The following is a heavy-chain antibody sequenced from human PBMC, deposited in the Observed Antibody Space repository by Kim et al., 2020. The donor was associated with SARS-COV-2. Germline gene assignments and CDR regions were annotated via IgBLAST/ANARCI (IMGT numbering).Heavy chain of an antibody. CDR3: VRQVAGSNFDV. D-gene: IGHD3-10*01. V-gene: IGHV3-23*01. Sequence: FCAESVEGRFTMSRDKSKNTVYLQLNILRAEDTAIYYCVRQVAGSNFDVWGQGTMVTVSS. J-gene: IGHJ3*01.